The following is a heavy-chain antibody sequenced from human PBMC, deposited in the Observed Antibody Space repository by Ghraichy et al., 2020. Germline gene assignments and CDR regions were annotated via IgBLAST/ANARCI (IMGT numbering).Heavy chain of an antibody. CDR3: ARGGGVCSGGSCYSYYFDY. CDR1: GGSFSGYY. V-gene: IGHV4-34*01. D-gene: IGHD2-15*01. J-gene: IGHJ4*02. CDR2: INHSGST. Sequence: GSLRLSCAVYGGSFSGYYWSWIRQPPGKGLEWIGEINHSGSTNYNPSLKSRVTISVDTSKNQFSLKLSSVTAADTAVYYCARGGGVCSGGSCYSYYFDYWGQGTLVTVSS.